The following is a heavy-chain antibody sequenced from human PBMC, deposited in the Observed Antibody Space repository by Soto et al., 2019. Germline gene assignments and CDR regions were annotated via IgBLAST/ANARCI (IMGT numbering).Heavy chain of an antibody. V-gene: IGHV1-18*01. CDR1: GYTFTSYV. CDR2: ISAYNGNT. J-gene: IGHJ6*02. D-gene: IGHD6-19*01. Sequence: GASVKVSCKASGYTFTSYVISWGRQAPAQGLEWMGWISAYNGNTNFAQKLQGRVTMTTDTSTSTAYMELRSLRSDDTAVYYCARVVATVAGPYGMDVWGQGTTVTVSS. CDR3: ARVVATVAGPYGMDV.